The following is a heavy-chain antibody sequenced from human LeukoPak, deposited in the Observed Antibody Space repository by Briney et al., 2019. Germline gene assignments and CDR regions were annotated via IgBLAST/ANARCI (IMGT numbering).Heavy chain of an antibody. Sequence: GGSLRLSCAASGFTFSSYSMNWVRQAPGTGLEWVSSISSSSSYIYYADSVKGRFTISRDNAKNSLYPQMNSLRAEDTAVYYCARDQRVGQTVTTPMAWFDPWGQGTLVTVSS. CDR3: ARDQRVGQTVTTPMAWFDP. CDR2: ISSSSSYI. CDR1: GFTFSSYS. V-gene: IGHV3-21*01. J-gene: IGHJ5*02. D-gene: IGHD4-17*01.